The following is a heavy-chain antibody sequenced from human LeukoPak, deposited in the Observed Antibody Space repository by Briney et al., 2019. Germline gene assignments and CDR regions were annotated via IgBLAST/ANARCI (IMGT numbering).Heavy chain of an antibody. CDR1: GYTFTSYD. D-gene: IGHD6-13*01. CDR2: ISAYNGNT. V-gene: IGHV1-18*01. J-gene: IGHJ4*02. CDR3: ARGGRIAAAGRGGYFDY. Sequence: ASVKVSCKASGYTFTSYDINWVRQATGQGLEWMGWISAYNGNTKYAQKLQGRVTMTTDTSTSTAYMELRSLRSDDTAVYYCARGGRIAAAGRGGYFDYWGQGTLVSVSS.